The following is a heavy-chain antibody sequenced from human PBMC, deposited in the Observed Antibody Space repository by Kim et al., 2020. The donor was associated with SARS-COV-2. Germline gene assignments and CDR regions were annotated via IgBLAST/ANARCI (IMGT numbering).Heavy chain of an antibody. CDR2: IGTAGDT. CDR3: ARGYSISWYWAFDI. CDR1: GFTFSSYD. J-gene: IGHJ3*02. D-gene: IGHD6-13*01. Sequence: GGSLRLSCAASGFTFSSYDMHWVRQATGKGLEWVSAIGTAGDTYYPGSVKGRFTLSRENAKNSLYLQMNSLRAGDTAVYYCARGYSISWYWAFDIWGQGTRVTVSS. V-gene: IGHV3-13*01.